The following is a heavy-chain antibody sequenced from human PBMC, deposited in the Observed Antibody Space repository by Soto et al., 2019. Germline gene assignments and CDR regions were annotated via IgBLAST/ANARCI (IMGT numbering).Heavy chain of an antibody. Sequence: QVQLVESGGGVVQPGRSLRLSCAASGFTFSSYGMHWVRQALGKGLEWVAVISYDGSNKYYADSVKGRFTISRDNSKNTLYLQMNSLRAEDTAVYYCAKDTGGWWFGELLNDYWGQGTLVTVSS. CDR1: GFTFSSYG. V-gene: IGHV3-30*18. CDR2: ISYDGSNK. J-gene: IGHJ4*02. D-gene: IGHD3-10*01. CDR3: AKDTGGWWFGELLNDY.